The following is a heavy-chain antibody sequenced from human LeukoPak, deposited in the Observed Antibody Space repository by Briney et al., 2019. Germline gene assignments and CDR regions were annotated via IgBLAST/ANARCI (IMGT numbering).Heavy chain of an antibody. J-gene: IGHJ4*02. CDR1: GFIFRNYA. V-gene: IGHV3-23*01. CDR3: AKESGALGAPLYDY. CDR2: ISDKGGGT. Sequence: GGSLRLSCVASGFIFRNYAMSWVRQAPGEGLEWVSGISDKGGGTYYADSLKGRFTISRDNSKNMLYLQMNSLRAEDTAVYYCAKESGALGAPLYDYWGRGILVTASS. D-gene: IGHD4/OR15-4a*01.